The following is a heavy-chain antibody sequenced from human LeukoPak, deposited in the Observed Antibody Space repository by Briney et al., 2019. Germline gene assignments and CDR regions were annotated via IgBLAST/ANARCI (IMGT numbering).Heavy chain of an antibody. V-gene: IGHV4-59*01. Sequence: SETLSLTCTVSGGSISSYYWSWIRQPPGKGLEWIGYIYYSGSTNYNPSLKSRVTISVDTSKNQFSLKLSSATAADTAVYYCARDLGYCTNGVCVKYMDVWGKGTTVTVSS. CDR1: GGSISSYY. D-gene: IGHD2-8*01. CDR2: IYYSGST. CDR3: ARDLGYCTNGVCVKYMDV. J-gene: IGHJ6*03.